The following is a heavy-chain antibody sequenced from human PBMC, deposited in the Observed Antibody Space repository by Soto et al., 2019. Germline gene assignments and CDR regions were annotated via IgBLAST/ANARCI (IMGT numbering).Heavy chain of an antibody. CDR1: VFTFINCV. CDR2: ITGSGDSS. CDR3: AKDHVFYEPLEGGQYFDS. Sequence: PGGSLRLSCASSVFTFINCVLSWVRQAPGKGLEWVSAITGSGDSSFYSDSVTGRFTISRDNSKNTLFLQMHSLRVEDSAVYYCAKDHVFYEPLEGGQYFDSWGQGTLVTVSS. V-gene: IGHV3-23*01. J-gene: IGHJ4*02. D-gene: IGHD5-12*01.